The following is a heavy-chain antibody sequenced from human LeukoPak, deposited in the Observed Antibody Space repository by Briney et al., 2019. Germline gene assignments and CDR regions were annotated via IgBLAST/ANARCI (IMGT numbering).Heavy chain of an antibody. Sequence: ASETLSLTCAVYGGSFSGYYWSWIRQPPGKGLEWIGEINHSGSTNYNPSLKSRVTISVDTSKNQFSLKLSSVTAADTAVYYCASSSGGWYYDYWGQGTLVTVSS. D-gene: IGHD6-19*01. CDR3: ASSSGGWYYDY. J-gene: IGHJ4*02. CDR2: INHSGST. CDR1: GGSFSGYY. V-gene: IGHV4-34*01.